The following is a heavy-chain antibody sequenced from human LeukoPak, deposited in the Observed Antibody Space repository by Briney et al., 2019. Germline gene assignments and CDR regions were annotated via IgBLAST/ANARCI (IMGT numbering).Heavy chain of an antibody. CDR1: GFTFSSYA. J-gene: IGHJ5*01. Sequence: PGGSLRLSCGAFGFTFSSYAMHWVRQAPGKGLEWVAVISYGGDNKYYADSVKGRFTISRDNSKNTLYLQMNSLRAEDTAVYYCARDRFGEGQQQIEGWFDSWGQGTLVTVSS. CDR2: ISYGGDNK. V-gene: IGHV3-30*04. CDR3: ARDRFGEGQQQIEGWFDS. D-gene: IGHD3-3*01.